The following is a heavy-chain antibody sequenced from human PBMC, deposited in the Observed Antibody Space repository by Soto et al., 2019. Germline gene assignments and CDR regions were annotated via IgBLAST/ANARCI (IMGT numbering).Heavy chain of an antibody. CDR2: INAGNGNT. J-gene: IGHJ4*02. V-gene: IGHV1-3*05. CDR3: ARAVAVPADFDY. Sequence: QVQLVQSGAEEKKPGASVKVSCKASGYTFTAYAMHWVRQAPGQRLEWMGWINAGNGNTKYSQKFQGRVTITRDTSASTAYMEMSSLRSEDTAVYYCARAVAVPADFDYWGQGTLVTVSS. D-gene: IGHD6-19*01. CDR1: GYTFTAYA.